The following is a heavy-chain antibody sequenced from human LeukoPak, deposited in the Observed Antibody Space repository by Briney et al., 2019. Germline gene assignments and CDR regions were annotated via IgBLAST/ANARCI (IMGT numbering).Heavy chain of an antibody. D-gene: IGHD2-2*01. J-gene: IGHJ4*02. Sequence: GGSLRLSCTASGFNFASYAMKWVRQAPGKGLESVSAISGDGRSTYYAGSVKGRFTISRDNSKYTLSLQMSSLRADDTAMYYCAKDMARSRLTSCDYWGQGTLVTVSS. CDR3: AKDMARSRLTSCDY. V-gene: IGHV3-23*01. CDR1: GFNFASYA. CDR2: ISGDGRST.